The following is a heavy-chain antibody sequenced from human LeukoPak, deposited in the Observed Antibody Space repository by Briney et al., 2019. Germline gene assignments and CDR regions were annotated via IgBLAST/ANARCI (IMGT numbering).Heavy chain of an antibody. V-gene: IGHV3-7*03. D-gene: IGHD3-16*02. Sequence: GGSLRLSCAASGFTFSSYWMSWVRQAPGKGLEWVANIKKDGSEKYYVDSVKGRFTISRDSAKNSLYLQMNSLRADDTAVYYCARERPYDFTFGGVIAQFDPWGQGTLVTVSS. CDR2: IKKDGSEK. CDR3: ARERPYDFTFGGVIAQFDP. CDR1: GFTFSSYW. J-gene: IGHJ5*02.